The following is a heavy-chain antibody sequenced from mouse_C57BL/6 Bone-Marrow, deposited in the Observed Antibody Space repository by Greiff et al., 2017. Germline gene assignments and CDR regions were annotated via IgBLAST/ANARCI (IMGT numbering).Heavy chain of an antibody. D-gene: IGHD1-1*01. CDR2: IDPSDSYT. J-gene: IGHJ2*01. CDR1: GYTFTSYW. Sequence: QVQLQQPGAELVMPGASVKLSCKASGYTFTSYWMHWVKQRPGQGLEWIGEIDPSDSYTNYNQKFKGKSTLTVDKSSSTAYMQLSSLTSEDSAVXDCAREGITTVVAHFDYWGQGTTLTVSS. V-gene: IGHV1-69*01. CDR3: AREGITTVVAHFDY.